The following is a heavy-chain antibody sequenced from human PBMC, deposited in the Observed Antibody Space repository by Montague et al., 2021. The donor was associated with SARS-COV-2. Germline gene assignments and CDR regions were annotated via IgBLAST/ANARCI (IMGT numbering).Heavy chain of an antibody. J-gene: IGHJ4*02. CDR1: GFSLNTSGMC. CDR3: ARSYGDYRDSYRDY. CDR2: IDWDEDQ. Sequence: PALVKPTQTLTLTCTFSGFSLNTSGMCVSWIRQPPGKALEWLALIDWDEDQYYSTSLKTRLTISKDTSKNQVVLTMTNMDPIDTATYYCARSYGDYRDSYRDYWGQGTLVTVSS. D-gene: IGHD4-17*01. V-gene: IGHV2-70*01.